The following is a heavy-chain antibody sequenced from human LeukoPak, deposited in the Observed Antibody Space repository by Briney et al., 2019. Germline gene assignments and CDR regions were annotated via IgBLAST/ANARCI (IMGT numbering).Heavy chain of an antibody. D-gene: IGHD2-2*01. Sequence: SETLSLTCAVYGGSFSGYYWSWIRQPPGKGLEWIGEINHSGSTNYNPSLKSRVTISVDTSKNHFSLKLSSVTAADTAVYYCARSVPRYCSSTSCYEGAFDIWGQGTLVTVSS. CDR2: INHSGST. J-gene: IGHJ4*02. V-gene: IGHV4-34*01. CDR3: ARSVPRYCSSTSCYEGAFDI. CDR1: GGSFSGYY.